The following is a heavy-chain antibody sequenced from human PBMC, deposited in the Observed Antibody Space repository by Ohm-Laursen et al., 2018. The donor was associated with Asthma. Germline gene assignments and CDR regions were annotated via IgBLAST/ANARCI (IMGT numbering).Heavy chain of an antibody. V-gene: IGHV3-30*18. CDR3: AKDRSLIAVTGREYYFDN. CDR1: GFTLKTYG. D-gene: IGHD6-19*01. Sequence: SLRLSCAASGFTLKTYGIHWVRQAPGKGLEWVAVISYDGSNKYCADSVKGRFTISRDNSKNTLYLQMNSLRAEDTAVYYCAKDRSLIAVTGREYYFDNWGQGTLVTVSS. J-gene: IGHJ4*02. CDR2: ISYDGSNK.